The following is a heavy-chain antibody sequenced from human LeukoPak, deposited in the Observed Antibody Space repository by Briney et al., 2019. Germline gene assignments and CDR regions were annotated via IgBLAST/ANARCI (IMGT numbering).Heavy chain of an antibody. D-gene: IGHD5-18*01. CDR1: GGPIDNFY. J-gene: IGHJ3*02. CDR2: LYYTGIT. CDR3: ARERSSYGAFEI. Sequence: SETLSLTCTVSGGPIDNFYWSWIRQSPGKGLEWIGYLYYTGITNSNPSLRRRVTISLDTSKNQFSLNLKSVTAADTAVYYCARERSSYGAFEIWGQGTMVTVSS. V-gene: IGHV4-59*12.